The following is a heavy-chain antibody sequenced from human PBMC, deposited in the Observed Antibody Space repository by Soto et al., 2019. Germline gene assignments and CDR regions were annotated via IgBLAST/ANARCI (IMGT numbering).Heavy chain of an antibody. CDR3: AKDRDIVVVVAAAFDY. CDR2: ISGSGGST. CDR1: GFTFSSYA. J-gene: IGHJ4*02. V-gene: IGHV3-23*01. Sequence: EVQLLESGGGLVQPGGSLRLSCAASGFTFSSYAMSWVRQAPGKGLEWVSAISGSGGSTYYADSVKGRFTISRDNSKTTLYLQMNSLRAEDTAVYYCAKDRDIVVVVAAAFDYWGQGTLVTVSS. D-gene: IGHD2-15*01.